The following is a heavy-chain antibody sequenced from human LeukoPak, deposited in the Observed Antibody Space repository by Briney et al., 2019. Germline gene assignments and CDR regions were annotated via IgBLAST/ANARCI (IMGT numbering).Heavy chain of an antibody. CDR2: FDPEDGET. D-gene: IGHD2-21*02. CDR1: GYTFTSYY. CDR3: ATVGDIVVVTAIPPFQH. Sequence: ASVKVSCKASGYTFTSYYMHWVRQAPGKGLEWMGGFDPEDGETIYAQKFQGRVTMTEDTSTDTAYMELSSLRSEDTAVYYCATVGDIVVVTAIPPFQHWGQGTLVTVSS. V-gene: IGHV1-24*01. J-gene: IGHJ1*01.